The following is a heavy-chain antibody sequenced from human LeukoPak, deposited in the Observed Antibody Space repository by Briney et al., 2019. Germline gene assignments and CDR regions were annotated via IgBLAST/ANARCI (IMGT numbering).Heavy chain of an antibody. CDR2: IIPIFGTA. CDR3: ARGGLYCSSTSCQGYYYYYYMDV. V-gene: IGHV1-69*05. D-gene: IGHD2-2*01. CDR1: GGTFSSYA. J-gene: IGHJ6*03. Sequence: ASVKVSCKASGGTFSSYAISWVRQAPGQGLEWMGGIIPIFGTANYAQKFQGRVTITTDESTSTAYMELSSLRSEDTAVYYCARGGLYCSSTSCQGYYYYYYMDVWGKGTTVTVSS.